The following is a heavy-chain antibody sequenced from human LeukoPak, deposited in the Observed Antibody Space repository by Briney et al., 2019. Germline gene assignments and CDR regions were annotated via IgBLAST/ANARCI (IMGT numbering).Heavy chain of an antibody. V-gene: IGHV4-59*08. CDR3: ARSFCGDYVFNWFDP. Sequence: PSETLSLTCTVSGGSISSYYWSWIRQPPGKGLEWIGYIYYSGSTNYNPSLKSRVTISVDTSKNQFSLKLSSVTAADTAVYYCARSFCGDYVFNWFDPWGQGTLVTVSS. CDR2: IYYSGST. D-gene: IGHD4-17*01. CDR1: GGSISSYY. J-gene: IGHJ5*02.